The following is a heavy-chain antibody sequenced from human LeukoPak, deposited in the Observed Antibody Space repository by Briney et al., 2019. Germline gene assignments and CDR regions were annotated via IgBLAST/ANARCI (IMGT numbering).Heavy chain of an antibody. CDR2: INPKSGDT. V-gene: IGHV1-2*02. D-gene: IGHD1-26*01. CDR3: ARDLRWELPVYYFDY. Sequence: ASVKVSCKASGYTFTGYYFHWVRQAPGQGLEWMGWINPKSGDTDYAQKFQGRVTMTRDTSISTAYMELSRLTSDDTAIYYCARDLRWELPVYYFDYWGQGTLVTVSS. J-gene: IGHJ4*02. CDR1: GYTFTGYY.